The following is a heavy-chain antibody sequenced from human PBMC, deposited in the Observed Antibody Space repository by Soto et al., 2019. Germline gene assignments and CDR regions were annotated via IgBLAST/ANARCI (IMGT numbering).Heavy chain of an antibody. CDR2: IYYSGST. J-gene: IGHJ4*02. CDR3: ASALLNYFDSSGPSFDY. Sequence: SETLSLTCTVSGGSISSGGYYWSWIRQHPGKGLEWIGYIYYSGSTYYNPSLKSRVTISVDTSKNQFSLKLSSVTAADTAVYYCASALLNYFDSSGPSFDYRGQGTLGTLSS. CDR1: GGSISSGGYY. D-gene: IGHD3-22*01. V-gene: IGHV4-31*03.